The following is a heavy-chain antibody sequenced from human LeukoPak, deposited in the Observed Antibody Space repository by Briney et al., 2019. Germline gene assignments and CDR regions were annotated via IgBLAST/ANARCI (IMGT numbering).Heavy chain of an antibody. CDR3: ARDRRTMVRGVYYYYYYMDV. V-gene: IGHV3-53*01. CDR1: EFSVCSNY. D-gene: IGHD3-10*01. J-gene: IGHJ6*03. Sequence: GGSLRLSCAASEFSVCSNYMTWVRQAPGKGLEWVSLIYSGGSTHYADSVKGRFTISRDNSKNTLYLQMNSLRAEDTAVYYCARDRRTMVRGVYYYYYYMDVWGKGTTVTIS. CDR2: IYSGGST.